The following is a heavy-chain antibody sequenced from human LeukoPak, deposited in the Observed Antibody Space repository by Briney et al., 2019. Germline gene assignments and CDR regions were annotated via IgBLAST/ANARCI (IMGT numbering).Heavy chain of an antibody. J-gene: IGHJ4*02. D-gene: IGHD6-19*01. CDR1: GYTFTSYY. CDR3: AREGIAVAGTPID. Sequence: ASVKVSCKASGYTFTSYYMHWVRQAPGQGLEWMGWINPNSGGTNYAQKFQGRVTMTRDTSISTAYMELSRLRSDDTAVYYCAREGIAVAGTPIDWGQGTLVTVSS. V-gene: IGHV1-2*02. CDR2: INPNSGGT.